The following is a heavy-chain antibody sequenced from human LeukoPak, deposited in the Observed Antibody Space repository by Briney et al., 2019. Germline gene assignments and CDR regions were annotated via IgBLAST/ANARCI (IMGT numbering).Heavy chain of an antibody. D-gene: IGHD3-10*01. Sequence: ASVKVSCKASRYTFTSYYMHWVRQAPGQGLEWMGIINPSGGSTSYAQKFQGRVTMTRDTSTSTVYMELSSLRSEDTALYYCARDFGVLLPPPYFDYWGQGTLVTVSS. V-gene: IGHV1-46*01. CDR2: INPSGGST. CDR1: RYTFTSYY. CDR3: ARDFGVLLPPPYFDY. J-gene: IGHJ4*02.